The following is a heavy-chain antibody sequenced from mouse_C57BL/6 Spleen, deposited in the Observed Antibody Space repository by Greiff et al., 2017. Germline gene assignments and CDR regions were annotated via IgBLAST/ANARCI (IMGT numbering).Heavy chain of an antibody. CDR3: ARREYDGYYAMDY. V-gene: IGHV5-17*01. CDR2: ISSGSSTI. D-gene: IGHD2-14*01. CDR1: GFTFSDYG. J-gene: IGHJ4*01. Sequence: EVKVVESGGGLVKPGGSLKLSCAASGFTFSDYGMHWVRQAPEKGLEWVAYISSGSSTIYYADTVKGRFTISRDNAKNTLFLQMTSLRSEDTAMYYCARREYDGYYAMDYWGQGTSVTVSS.